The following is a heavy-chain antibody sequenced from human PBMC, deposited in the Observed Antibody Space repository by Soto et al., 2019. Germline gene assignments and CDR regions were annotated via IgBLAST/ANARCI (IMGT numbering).Heavy chain of an antibody. CDR3: ARDNWGPGRDFDL. Sequence: PGGSLRLSCAASGFTFRDYSMTWVRQAPGKGLEWLSYIAGDGSHLRYADSVKGRFTISRDNGRKLLFLQMDSLRDDDTAVYYCARDNWGPGRDFDLWGRGTPVTVSS. V-gene: IGHV3-48*02. D-gene: IGHD7-27*01. J-gene: IGHJ2*01. CDR1: GFTFRDYS. CDR2: IAGDGSHL.